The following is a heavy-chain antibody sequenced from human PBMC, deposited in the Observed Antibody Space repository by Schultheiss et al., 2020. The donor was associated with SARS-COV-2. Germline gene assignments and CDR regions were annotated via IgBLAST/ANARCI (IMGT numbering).Heavy chain of an antibody. Sequence: GGSLRLSCEASGLTFSSYGMHWVSQAPGKGLEWVSYISSSGSTIYYADSVKGRFTISRDNAKNSLYLQMNSLRAEDTAVYYCASYSGFWTLYYYYGMDVWGQGTTVTVSS. CDR2: ISSSGSTI. V-gene: IGHV3-48*04. CDR1: GLTFSSYG. J-gene: IGHJ6*02. CDR3: ASYSGFWTLYYYYGMDV. D-gene: IGHD3-3*01.